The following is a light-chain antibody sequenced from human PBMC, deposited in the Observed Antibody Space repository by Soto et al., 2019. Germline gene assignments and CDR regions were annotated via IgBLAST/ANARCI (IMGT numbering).Light chain of an antibody. CDR3: ATWDDSRNGV. J-gene: IGLJ1*01. V-gene: IGLV1-44*01. Sequence: QSVLTQPPSASGTPGQRLTISCSGSTSNIESHPVNWFQQVPGAAPKLRIKTNNQRPSGVPDRFSGSKSGASASLAISGLQSEDEGTYYCATWDDSRNGVFGSGTKVTVL. CDR2: TNN. CDR1: TSNIESHP.